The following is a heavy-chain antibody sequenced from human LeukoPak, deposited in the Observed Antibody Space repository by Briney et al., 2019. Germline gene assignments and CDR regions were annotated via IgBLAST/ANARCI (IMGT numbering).Heavy chain of an antibody. CDR2: IYHSGST. V-gene: IGHV4-38-2*01. D-gene: IGHD3-3*01. CDR1: SYSISSGYY. J-gene: IGHJ4*02. CDR3: ARRGGVVLDY. Sequence: SETLSLTCALSSYSISSGYYWGWIRQPPGKGLEWIGSIYHSGSTYCNPSLKSRVTISVDTSKNQFSLKLSSVTAADTAVYYCARRGGVVLDYWGQGTLVTVSS.